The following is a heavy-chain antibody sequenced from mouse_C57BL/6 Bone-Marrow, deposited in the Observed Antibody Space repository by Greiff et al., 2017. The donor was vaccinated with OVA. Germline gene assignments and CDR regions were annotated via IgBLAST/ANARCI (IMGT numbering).Heavy chain of an antibody. CDR1: GYTFTSYW. J-gene: IGHJ3*01. CDR2: IDPSDSYT. V-gene: IGHV1-59*01. CDR3: AIRFDY. Sequence: VKLQQPGAELVRPGTSVKLSCKASGYTFTSYWMHWVKQRPGQGLEWIGVIDPSDSYTNYHQTFKGKATLTVDTSSSPAYTQISSQTAEDSAVYYCAIRFDYWGRGTLVTVSA.